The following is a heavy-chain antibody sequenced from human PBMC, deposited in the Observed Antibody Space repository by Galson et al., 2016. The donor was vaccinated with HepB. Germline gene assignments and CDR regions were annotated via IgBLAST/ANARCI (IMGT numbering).Heavy chain of an antibody. CDR2: IKEDGSVK. Sequence: SLRLSCAASGISFRNYWMTWVRQAPGKGLEWVANIKEDGSVKYYVESVKGRFIISRDNAKNALYLQLNSLRAEDTAVYYCARDVNYGIFDRWGQGTLVTVSS. J-gene: IGHJ4*02. D-gene: IGHD3-10*01. V-gene: IGHV3-7*01. CDR3: ARDVNYGIFDR. CDR1: GISFRNYW.